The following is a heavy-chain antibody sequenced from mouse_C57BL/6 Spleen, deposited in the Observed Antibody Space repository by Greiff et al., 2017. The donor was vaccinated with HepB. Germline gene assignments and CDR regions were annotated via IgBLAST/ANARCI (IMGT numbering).Heavy chain of an antibody. Sequence: VKLMESGPGLVAPSQSLSITCTVSGFSLTSYGVDWVRQSPGKGLEWLGVIWGVGSTNYNSALKSRLSISKDNSKSQVFLKMNSLQTDDTAMYYCASPYDYDGGFAYWGQGTLDTVSA. CDR1: GFSLTSYG. V-gene: IGHV2-6*01. J-gene: IGHJ3*01. CDR3: ASPYDYDGGFAY. CDR2: IWGVGST. D-gene: IGHD2-4*01.